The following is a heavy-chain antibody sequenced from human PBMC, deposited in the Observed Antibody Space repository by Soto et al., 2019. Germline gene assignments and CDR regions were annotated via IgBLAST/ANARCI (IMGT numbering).Heavy chain of an antibody. V-gene: IGHV4-30-2*01. CDR3: ARVEHPFYVAGAAVEHLLT. CDR1: DWSISSAGYS. J-gene: IGHJ1*01. D-gene: IGHD3-10*02. Sequence: QLELQESGSGLLKPSQTLSLTCTVSDWSISSAGYSWTWVRQPPGQGLEWMGYISKSGSTQYNPYLRNRLTMSIDTSKKQSSLSLTAVIAAATAVYYGARVEHPFYVAGAAVEHLLTWGHGALVTVSS. CDR2: ISKSGST.